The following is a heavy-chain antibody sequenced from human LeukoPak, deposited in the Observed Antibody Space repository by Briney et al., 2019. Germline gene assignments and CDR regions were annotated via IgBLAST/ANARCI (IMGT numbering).Heavy chain of an antibody. CDR3: ARERLLWFGELSEVPTYYYYGMDV. D-gene: IGHD3-10*01. V-gene: IGHV1-18*01. Sequence: GASVKVSCKASGYTFTSYAMHWVRQAPGQRLEWMGWISAYNGNTNYAQKLQGRVTMTTDTSTSTAYMELRSLRSDDTAVYYCARERLLWFGELSEVPTYYYYGMDVWGQGTTVTVSS. CDR2: ISAYNGNT. CDR1: GYTFTSYA. J-gene: IGHJ6*02.